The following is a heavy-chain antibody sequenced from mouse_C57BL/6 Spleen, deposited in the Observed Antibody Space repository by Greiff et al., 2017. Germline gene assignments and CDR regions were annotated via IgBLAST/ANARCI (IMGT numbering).Heavy chain of an antibody. CDR2: INPSNGGT. V-gene: IGHV1-53*01. J-gene: IGHJ2*01. D-gene: IGHD2-1*01. CDR3: ARSGIYYGNYDYFDY. Sequence: QVQLQQPGTELVKPGASVNLSCKPSGYTFTSYWMPWVKQRPGQGLEWIGNINPSNGGTNYNEKFKSKATLTVDKSSRTADMQLSSLTSEDSAVYYCARSGIYYGNYDYFDYWGQGTTLTVSS. CDR1: GYTFTSYW.